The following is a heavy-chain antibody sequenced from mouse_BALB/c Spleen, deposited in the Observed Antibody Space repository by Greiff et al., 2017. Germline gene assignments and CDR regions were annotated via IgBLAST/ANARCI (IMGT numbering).Heavy chain of an antibody. V-gene: IGHV3-2*02. D-gene: IGHD1-1*01. CDR3: ARSHYGSRGWFAY. J-gene: IGHJ3*01. Sequence: DVQLQESGPGLVKPSQSLSLTCTVTGYSITSDYAWNWIRQFPGNKLEWMGYISYSGSTSYNPSLKSRISITRDTSKNQFFLQLNSVTTEDTATYYCARSHYGSRGWFAYWGQGTLVTVSA. CDR1: GYSITSDYA. CDR2: ISYSGST.